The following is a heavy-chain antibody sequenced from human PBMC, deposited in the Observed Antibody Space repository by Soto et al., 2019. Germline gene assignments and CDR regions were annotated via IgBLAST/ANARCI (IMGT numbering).Heavy chain of an antibody. CDR2: IYPGDSDT. J-gene: IGHJ4*03. CDR3: ARTLKEYYDYVWGSFFLFDLRPPDATDF. D-gene: IGHD3-16*01. CDR1: GYSFTSYW. V-gene: IGHV5-51*01. Sequence: RGESLKISCKGSGYSFTSYWIGWVRQMPGKGLEWMGIIYPGDSDTRYSPSFQGQVTISADKSISTAYLQWSSLKASDTAMYYCARTLKEYYDYVWGSFFLFDLRPPDATDFRCPGLMVT.